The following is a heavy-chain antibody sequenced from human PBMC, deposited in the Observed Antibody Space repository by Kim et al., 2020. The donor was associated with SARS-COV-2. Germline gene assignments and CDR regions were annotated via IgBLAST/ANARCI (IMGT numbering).Heavy chain of an antibody. J-gene: IGHJ6*02. D-gene: IGHD6-6*01. CDR3: ARDRVVAARSYYYYYGMDV. Sequence: GRLTTSRDNSKNTLYLQMNSLRAEDTAVYYCARDRVVAARSYYYYYGMDVWGQGTTVTVSS. V-gene: IGHV3-30*07.